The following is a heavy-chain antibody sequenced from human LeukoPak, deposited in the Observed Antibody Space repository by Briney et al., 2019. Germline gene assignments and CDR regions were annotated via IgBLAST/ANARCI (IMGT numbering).Heavy chain of an antibody. D-gene: IGHD3-10*01. V-gene: IGHV1-46*01. CDR2: INPTSRST. Sequence: ASVKVSCKASGYTFTSYYMHWVPQAPGPGLEWMGIINPTSRSTSYAQKCQGRVTMTRDMSTSTVYMELSSLRSEDTAVDYCSRRGYYGSGSYPIDYWGQGTLVTVSS. CDR1: GYTFTSYY. CDR3: SRRGYYGSGSYPIDY. J-gene: IGHJ4*02.